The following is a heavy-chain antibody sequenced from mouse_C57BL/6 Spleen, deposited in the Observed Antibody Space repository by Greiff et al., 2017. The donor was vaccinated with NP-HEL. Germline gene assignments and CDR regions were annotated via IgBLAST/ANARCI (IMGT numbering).Heavy chain of an antibody. D-gene: IGHD1-1*01. V-gene: IGHV1-61*01. J-gene: IGHJ2*01. CDR1: GYTFTSYW. CDR3: ARYYGRGDYFDY. CDR2: IYPSDSET. Sequence: VQLQQPGAELVRPGSSVKLSCKASGYTFTSYWMDWVKQRPGQGLEWIGNIYPSDSETHYNQKFKDKATLTVDKSSSTAYMQLSSLTSEDSAVYSCARYYGRGDYFDYWGQGTTLTVSS.